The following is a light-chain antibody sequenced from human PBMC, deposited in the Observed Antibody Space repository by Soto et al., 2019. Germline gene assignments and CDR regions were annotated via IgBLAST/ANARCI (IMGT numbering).Light chain of an antibody. V-gene: IGLV2-14*01. J-gene: IGLJ1*01. Sequence: QSALTQPASVSGSPGQSITISGTGTSTDVGGYNYVSWYQQYPGKAPKLMIYHVSNRPSGVSNRFSGSKSGNSASLTISGLQAEDEADYYCSSYTSTSTYVFGTGTKVTVL. CDR1: STDVGGYNY. CDR2: HVS. CDR3: SSYTSTSTYV.